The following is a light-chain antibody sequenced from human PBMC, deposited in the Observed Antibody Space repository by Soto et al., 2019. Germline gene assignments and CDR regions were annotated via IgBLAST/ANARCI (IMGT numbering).Light chain of an antibody. CDR1: SSDVGGYSY. V-gene: IGLV2-14*01. CDR2: EVS. J-gene: IGLJ2*01. Sequence: QSALTQPASVSGSPGQSITISCPGTSSDVGGYSYVSWYQQHPGKAPKLMFYEVSNRPSGVSSRFSASKAGNTASLTISGLQAEDEAHYYCSSYTSSNTVEFGGGTKLTVL. CDR3: SSYTSSNTVE.